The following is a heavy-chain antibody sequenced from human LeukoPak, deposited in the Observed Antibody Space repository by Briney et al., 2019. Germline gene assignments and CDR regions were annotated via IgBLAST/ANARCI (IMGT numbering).Heavy chain of an antibody. J-gene: IGHJ4*02. D-gene: IGHD3-22*01. Sequence: GGSLRLSCAASGFTFSSYGMHWVRQAPGKGLEWVAFIRYDGSNKYYADSVKGRFTISRDNSKNTLYLQMNSLRAEDTAVYYCAKDQKNYYDNTGLDYWGQGTLVTVSS. V-gene: IGHV3-30*02. CDR3: AKDQKNYYDNTGLDY. CDR1: GFTFSSYG. CDR2: IRYDGSNK.